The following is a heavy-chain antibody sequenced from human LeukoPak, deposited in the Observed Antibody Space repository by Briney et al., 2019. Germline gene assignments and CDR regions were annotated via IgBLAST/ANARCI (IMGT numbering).Heavy chain of an antibody. J-gene: IGHJ2*01. CDR3: ARGAQYSSWGEHWYFDL. V-gene: IGHV4-38-2*02. CDR2: IYYSGST. D-gene: IGHD6-6*01. Sequence: PSETLSLTCTVSGYSISSGYYWGWIRQPPGKGLEWIGYIYYSGSTNYNPSLKSRVTMSVDTSKNQFSLKLSSVTAADTAVYYCARGAQYSSWGEHWYFDLWGRGTLVTVSS. CDR1: GYSISSGYY.